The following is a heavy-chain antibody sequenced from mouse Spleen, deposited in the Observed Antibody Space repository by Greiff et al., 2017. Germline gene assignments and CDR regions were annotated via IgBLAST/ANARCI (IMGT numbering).Heavy chain of an antibody. CDR3: ARRELPYAMDY. CDR1: GFTFSSYA. J-gene: IGHJ4*01. V-gene: IGHV5-9*01. CDR2: ISSGGGNT. Sequence: EVKLMESGGGLVKPGGSLKLSCAASGFTFSSYAMSWVRQTPEKRLEWVAYISSGGGNTYYPDSVKGRFTISRDNAKNTLYLQMSSLRSEDTALYYCARRELPYAMDYWGQGTSVTVSS. D-gene: IGHD2-1*01.